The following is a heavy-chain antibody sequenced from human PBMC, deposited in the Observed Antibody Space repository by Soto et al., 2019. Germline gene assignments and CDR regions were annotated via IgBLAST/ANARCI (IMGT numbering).Heavy chain of an antibody. D-gene: IGHD5-18*01. J-gene: IGHJ4*02. CDR1: DGSISSYS. Sequence: SETLSLTCTVSDGSISSYSWSWIRQPPGKGLEYIGYIYYSGSTIYNPSLKSRVTISVDTSKNQFSLKLSSVTAADTAVYYCARVQYSYGYYFDYWGQGTLVTVS. CDR3: ARVQYSYGYYFDY. CDR2: IYYSGST. V-gene: IGHV4-59*01.